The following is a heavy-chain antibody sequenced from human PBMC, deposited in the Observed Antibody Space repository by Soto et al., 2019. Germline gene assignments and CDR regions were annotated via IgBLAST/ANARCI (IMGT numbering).Heavy chain of an antibody. CDR1: GYSFTSYW. J-gene: IGHJ4*02. CDR2: IDPSDSQT. D-gene: IGHD3-22*01. V-gene: IGHV5-10-1*01. CDR3: ARQIYDSDTGPNFQYYFDS. Sequence: GESLKISCKGSGYSFTSYWISWVRQMPGKGLEWMGRIDPSDSQTYYSPSFRGHVTISVTKSITTVFLQWSSLRASDTAMYYCARQIYDSDTGPNFQYYFDSWGQGTPVTVSS.